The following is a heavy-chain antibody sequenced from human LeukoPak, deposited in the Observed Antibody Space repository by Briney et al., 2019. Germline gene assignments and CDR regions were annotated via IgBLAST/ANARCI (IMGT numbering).Heavy chain of an antibody. D-gene: IGHD3-22*01. CDR2: IYYSGST. J-gene: IGHJ4*02. Sequence: SETLSLTCTVSGGSISSYYWSWIRQSPGKGLEWIGYIYYSGSTNYNPSLKSRVTISVDTSKNQCSLILNSLTAADTAVYYCTRVDYYDSSVFDYWGQGTLVTVSS. CDR3: TRVDYYDSSVFDY. V-gene: IGHV4-59*01. CDR1: GGSISSYY.